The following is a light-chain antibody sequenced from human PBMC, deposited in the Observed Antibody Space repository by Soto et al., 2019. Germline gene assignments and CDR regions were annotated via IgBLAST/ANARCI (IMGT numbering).Light chain of an antibody. CDR1: QSIAGY. CDR2: SAS. J-gene: IGKJ5*01. CDR3: QQSFSVPIT. Sequence: DIQMTQSPSSLSASVGDRVTITCRASQSIAGYLSWYQQRPGKAPKFLIYSASSLQRGVPSRFSGSGSGTDFSLTINGLQPEDFATYFGQQSFSVPITFGQGTRLEIK. V-gene: IGKV1-39*01.